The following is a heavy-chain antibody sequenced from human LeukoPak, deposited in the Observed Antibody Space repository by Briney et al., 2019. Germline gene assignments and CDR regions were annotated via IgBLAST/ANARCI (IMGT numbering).Heavy chain of an antibody. CDR2: INTSGGST. V-gene: IGHV1-46*01. CDR1: GYTFTSYY. J-gene: IGHJ6*02. CDR3: ARGSLWFGELIPSYYYYYGMDV. D-gene: IGHD3-10*01. Sequence: GASVKVSCKASGYTFTSYYMHWVRQAPGQGLEWMGIINTSGGSTSYAQKFQGRVTMTRDTSTSTVYMELSSLRSEDTAVYYCARGSLWFGELIPSYYYYYGMDVWGQGTTVTVSS.